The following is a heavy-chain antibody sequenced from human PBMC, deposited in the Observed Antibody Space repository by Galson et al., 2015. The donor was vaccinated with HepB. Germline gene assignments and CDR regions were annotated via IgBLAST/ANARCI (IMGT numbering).Heavy chain of an antibody. J-gene: IGHJ1*01. Sequence: CAISGDSVSSNSAAWNWFRQSPSRGLEWLGRTYYRSKWYNDYAVSVKSRITINPDTSKNQFSLQLNSVTPEDTAVYYCASSERYCTNGVCAEYFQHWGQGTLVTVSS. V-gene: IGHV6-1*01. CDR1: GDSVSSNSAA. CDR3: ASSERYCTNGVCAEYFQH. CDR2: TYYRSKWYN. D-gene: IGHD2-8*01.